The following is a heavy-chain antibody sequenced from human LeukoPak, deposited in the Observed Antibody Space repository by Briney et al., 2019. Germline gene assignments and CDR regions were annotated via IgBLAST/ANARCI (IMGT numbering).Heavy chain of an antibody. CDR3: ARARYGGNSEDF. J-gene: IGHJ4*02. CDR1: GFTFSSYW. D-gene: IGHD4-23*01. Sequence: PGGSLRLSCAASGFTFSSYWMNWVRQAQGKGLEWVSSISSSSVYIYYSDSVEGRFTISRDNSKNSLYLQMDSLRADDTAVYFCARARYGGNSEDFWGLGTLVTVSS. V-gene: IGHV3-21*01. CDR2: ISSSSVYI.